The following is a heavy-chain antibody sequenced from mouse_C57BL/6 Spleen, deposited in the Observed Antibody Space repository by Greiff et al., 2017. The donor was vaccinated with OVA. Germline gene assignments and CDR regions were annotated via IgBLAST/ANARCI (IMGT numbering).Heavy chain of an antibody. D-gene: IGHD4-1*01. Sequence: QVQLQQPGAELVRPGSSVKLSCKASGYTFTSYWMHWVKQRPIQGLEWIGNIDPSDSETHYNQKFKDKATLTVDKSSSTAYMQLSSLTSEDSAVYYCARDWDSWYFDVWGTGTTVTVSS. V-gene: IGHV1-52*01. J-gene: IGHJ1*03. CDR3: ARDWDSWYFDV. CDR2: IDPSDSET. CDR1: GYTFTSYW.